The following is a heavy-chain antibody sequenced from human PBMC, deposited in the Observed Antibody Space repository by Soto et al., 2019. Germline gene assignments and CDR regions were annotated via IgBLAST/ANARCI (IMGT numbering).Heavy chain of an antibody. D-gene: IGHD3-3*01. CDR1: GGSISSYY. CDR3: GRLVVWEWNIYFDY. Sequence: ASETLSLTCTVSGGSISSYYWSWIRQPPGKGLEWIGYIYYSGSTNYNPSLKSRVTISVDTSKNQFSLKLSSVTAADTAVYYCGRLVVWEWNIYFDYWGQGTLVTVSS. V-gene: IGHV4-59*08. J-gene: IGHJ4*02. CDR2: IYYSGST.